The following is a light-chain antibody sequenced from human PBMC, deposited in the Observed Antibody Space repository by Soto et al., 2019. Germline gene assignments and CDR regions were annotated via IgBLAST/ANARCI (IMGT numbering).Light chain of an antibody. CDR1: TSNLGSNG. J-gene: IGLJ2*01. CDR3: ASWDDSLDGMV. Sequence: QSVLTQPPSVSGTPGQTVTISCSGSTSNLGSNGVNWYQQFPGSAPKLLIYANYQRPSGAPDRFSGSKSATSASLAINGLQSEDEADFYCASWDDSLDGMVFGGGTKLTVL. CDR2: ANY. V-gene: IGLV1-44*01.